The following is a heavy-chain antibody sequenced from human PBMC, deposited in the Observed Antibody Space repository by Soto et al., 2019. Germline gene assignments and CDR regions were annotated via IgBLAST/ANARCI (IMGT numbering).Heavy chain of an antibody. CDR3: AKDFERLYDFWSGYYTGGVLDYYYGMDV. V-gene: IGHV3-23*01. D-gene: IGHD3-3*01. J-gene: IGHJ6*02. CDR2: ISGSGGST. Sequence: GGSLRLSCAASGFTFSSYAMSWVRQAPGKGLEWVSAISGSGGSTYYADSVKGRFTISRDNSKNTLYLQMNSLRAEDTAVYYCAKDFERLYDFWSGYYTGGVLDYYYGMDVWGQGTTVTVSS. CDR1: GFTFSSYA.